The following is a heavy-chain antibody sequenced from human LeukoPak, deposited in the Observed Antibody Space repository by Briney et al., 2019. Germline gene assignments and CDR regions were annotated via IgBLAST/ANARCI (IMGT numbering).Heavy chain of an antibody. D-gene: IGHD6-13*01. V-gene: IGHV3-23*01. J-gene: IGHJ6*03. Sequence: GGSLRLSCAASGFTFSSYAMSWVRQAPGKGLEWVSAISGSGGSTYYADSVKGRFTISRDNSKNTLYLQMNSLRAEDTAVYYCAIEGQQLRWNDNYYYYMDVWGKGTTVTVSS. CDR3: AIEGQQLRWNDNYYYYMDV. CDR2: ISGSGGST. CDR1: GFTFSSYA.